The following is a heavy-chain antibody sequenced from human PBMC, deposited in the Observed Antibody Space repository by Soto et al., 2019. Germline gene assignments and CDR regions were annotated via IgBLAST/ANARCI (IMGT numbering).Heavy chain of an antibody. CDR1: GFTCSSYS. Sequence: EVQLVESGGDLVKPGGSLRLSCAGSGFTCSSYSRNWVRQAPGNGLEWFAYISSTSTYIYYADSVKGRCTISRDNAKISRYLQLTSVSAEDTAVYYCARGVRESPRHFDYWGQGTLVTFSS. V-gene: IGHV3-21*01. J-gene: IGHJ4*02. CDR3: ARGVRESPRHFDY. CDR2: ISSTSTYI. D-gene: IGHD1-26*01.